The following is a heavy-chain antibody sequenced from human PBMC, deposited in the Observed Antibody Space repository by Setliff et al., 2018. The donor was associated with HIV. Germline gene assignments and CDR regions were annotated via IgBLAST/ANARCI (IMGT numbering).Heavy chain of an antibody. D-gene: IGHD3-10*01. CDR3: ATLDYYGSQTYNLALHY. CDR2: ISAYNGNT. J-gene: IGHJ4*02. CDR1: GYTFTSYG. Sequence: ASVKVSCKASGYTFTSYGISWVRQAPGQGLEWMGWISAYNGNTNYAQKLQGRVTMTTDTSTNTAYMELNSLRSEDTAMYYCATLDYYGSQTYNLALHYWGQGTLVTVSS. V-gene: IGHV1-18*01.